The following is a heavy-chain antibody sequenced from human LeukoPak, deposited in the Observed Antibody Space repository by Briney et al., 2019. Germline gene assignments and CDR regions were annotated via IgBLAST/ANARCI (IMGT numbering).Heavy chain of an antibody. CDR2: INSDGSST. J-gene: IGHJ6*02. V-gene: IGHV3-74*01. D-gene: IGHD3-9*01. Sequence: PGGSLRLSCAASGFTFSSYWMHWVRQAPGKGLVWVSRINSDGSSTSYADSVKGRFTISRDNAKNTLYLQMNSLRAEDTAVYYCAREDILTGRNYYYYGMDVWVQGTTVTVSS. CDR1: GFTFSSYW. CDR3: AREDILTGRNYYYYGMDV.